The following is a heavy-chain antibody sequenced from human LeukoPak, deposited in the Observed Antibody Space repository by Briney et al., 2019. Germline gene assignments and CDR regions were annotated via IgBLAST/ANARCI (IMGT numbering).Heavy chain of an antibody. CDR2: INHSGST. Sequence: SETLSLTCAVYGGSFSGYYWSWIRQPPGKGLEWIGEINHSGSTNYNPSLKSRVTISVDTSKNQFSLKLSSVTAADTAVYYCARDQIVGAPGAFDIWGQGTMVTVSS. V-gene: IGHV4-34*01. CDR1: GGSFSGYY. CDR3: ARDQIVGAPGAFDI. D-gene: IGHD1-26*01. J-gene: IGHJ3*02.